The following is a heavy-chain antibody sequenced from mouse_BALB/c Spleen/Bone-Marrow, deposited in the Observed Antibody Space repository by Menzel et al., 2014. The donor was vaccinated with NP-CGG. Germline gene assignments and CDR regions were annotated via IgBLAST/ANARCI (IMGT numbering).Heavy chain of an antibody. CDR2: IYPGSGNT. CDR1: GYTFXDYY. D-gene: IGHD2-10*02. Sequence: VKLAESGAELARPGASVKLSCKASGYTFXDYYINWVKQRTGQGLEWIGEIYPGSGNTYYNEKFKGKATLTADKSSSTAYMQLSSLTSEDSAVYFCARREYGNGGFAYWGQGTLVTVSA. CDR3: ARREYGNGGFAY. J-gene: IGHJ3*01. V-gene: IGHV1-77*01.